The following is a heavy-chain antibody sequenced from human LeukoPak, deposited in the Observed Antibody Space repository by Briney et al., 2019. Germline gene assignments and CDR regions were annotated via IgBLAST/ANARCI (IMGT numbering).Heavy chain of an antibody. CDR1: GFTFSSYA. CDR2: ITASGGNT. Sequence: GGSPRLSCAASGFTFSSYAMGWVRQAPGKGLEWVSAITASGGNTYYADSVKGRFTISRDNSKNTLYLQVNSLRAEDAAVYYCAKVPYYYDSSGYYPPLFDYWGQGTLVTVSS. CDR3: AKVPYYYDSSGYYPPLFDY. D-gene: IGHD3-22*01. J-gene: IGHJ4*02. V-gene: IGHV3-23*01.